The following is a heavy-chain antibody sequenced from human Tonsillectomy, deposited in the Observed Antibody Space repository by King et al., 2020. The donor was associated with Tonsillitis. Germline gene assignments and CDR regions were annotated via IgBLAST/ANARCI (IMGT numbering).Heavy chain of an antibody. CDR2: MSSDGSER. CDR3: SSLTTPGPYFFDY. V-gene: IGHV3-30*01. Sequence: VQLVESGGGVVQPGRSLRLSCAASGFNFSNYAMHWVRPAPGKGLEWVAAMSSDGSERYYADSLKGRFTISRDNSKKTLYLQLDSLRTEDTAVYFGSSLTTPGPYFFDYWGRGTLVTVSS. J-gene: IGHJ4*02. CDR1: GFNFSNYA. D-gene: IGHD4-11*01.